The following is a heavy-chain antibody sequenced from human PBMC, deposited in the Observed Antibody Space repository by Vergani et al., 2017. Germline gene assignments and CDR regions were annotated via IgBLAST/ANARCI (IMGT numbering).Heavy chain of an antibody. D-gene: IGHD6-6*01. CDR2: IYPGDSDT. CDR3: ARHVPPRKYSSSSPDY. V-gene: IGHV5-51*01. CDR1: GYIFTSYW. Sequence: EVQLVQSGAEVKKPGESLKISCKGSGYIFTSYWIGWVRQMPGNGLEWMGFIYPGDSDTRYSPSFHGQVTISADKSISSAYLQWSSLKASDTAMYYCARHVPPRKYSSSSPDYWGQGTLVTVSS. J-gene: IGHJ4*02.